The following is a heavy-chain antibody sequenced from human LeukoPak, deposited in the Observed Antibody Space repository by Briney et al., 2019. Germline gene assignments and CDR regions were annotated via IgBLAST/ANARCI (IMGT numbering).Heavy chain of an antibody. J-gene: IGHJ4*02. CDR3: AREILTGTYYTSPFDY. V-gene: IGHV3-23*01. CDR2: ISGSGGST. D-gene: IGHD1-7*01. CDR1: GFTFSHYG. Sequence: GGTLRLSCAASGFTFSHYGMTWVRQAPGKGLEWVSAISGSGGSTYYAGSVKGRFTVSRDNAKNSLYLTMNSLRADDTALYYCAREILTGTYYTSPFDYWGQGTLVTVSS.